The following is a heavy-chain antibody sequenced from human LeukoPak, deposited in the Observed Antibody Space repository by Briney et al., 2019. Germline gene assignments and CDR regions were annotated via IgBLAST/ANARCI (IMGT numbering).Heavy chain of an antibody. CDR1: GGSISSNTYY. J-gene: IGHJ5*02. V-gene: IGHV4-39*01. CDR2: IHYSGST. D-gene: IGHD5/OR15-5a*01. Sequence: SETLSLTCTVSGGSISSNTYYWGWIRRPPGKGLEWIGNIHYSGSTYYNPSLKSRVTISVDTSKNQLSLNLSSLTAADTAVYYCATSDTVSTYNWFDPWGQGTLVTVSS. CDR3: ATSDTVSTYNWFDP.